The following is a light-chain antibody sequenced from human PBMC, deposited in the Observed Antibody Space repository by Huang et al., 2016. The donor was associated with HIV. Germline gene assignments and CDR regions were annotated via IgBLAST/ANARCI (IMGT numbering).Light chain of an antibody. J-gene: IGKJ2*01. CDR1: QSLLYSSNNKNY. Sequence: DIVMTQSPDSLAVSLGERATINCKSSQSLLYSSNNKNYLAWYQQKPGQPPTLLIYWASTRESGVPDRFTGSGSGTVFTLTISSLQAEDVAVYYCQQYYNTPLTFGQGTKLEIK. V-gene: IGKV4-1*01. CDR3: QQYYNTPLT. CDR2: WAS.